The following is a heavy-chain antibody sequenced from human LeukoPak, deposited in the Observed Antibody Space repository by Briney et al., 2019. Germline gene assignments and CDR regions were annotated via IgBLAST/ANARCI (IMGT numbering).Heavy chain of an antibody. D-gene: IGHD3-3*01. J-gene: IGHJ4*02. CDR2: INHSGST. CDR3: ARSGRFLEWLGY. Sequence: SETLSLTCAVYGGSFSGYYWSWIRQPPGKGLEWIGEINHSGSTNYNPSLKSRVTISVDTSKNQFSLKPSSVTAADTAVYYCARSGRFLEWLGYWGQGTLVTVSS. V-gene: IGHV4-34*01. CDR1: GGSFSGYY.